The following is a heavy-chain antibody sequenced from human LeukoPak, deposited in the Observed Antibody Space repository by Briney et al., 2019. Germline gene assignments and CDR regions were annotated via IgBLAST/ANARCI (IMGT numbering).Heavy chain of an antibody. CDR2: IYYSGST. CDR3: AREGLDGDIREVGAFDT. V-gene: IGHV4-59*01. Sequence: PSETLSLTCTVSGGSISSYYWSWIRQPPGKGLEWIGYIYYSGSTNYNPSLKSRVTISVDTSKNQFSLKLSSVTAADTAVYYCAREGLDGDIREVGAFDTWGQGTMVTVSS. CDR1: GGSISSYY. J-gene: IGHJ3*02. D-gene: IGHD4-17*01.